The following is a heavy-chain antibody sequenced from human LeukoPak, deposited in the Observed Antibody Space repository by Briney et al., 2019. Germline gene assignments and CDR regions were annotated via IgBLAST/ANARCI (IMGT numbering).Heavy chain of an antibody. CDR1: GYSFTSYW. D-gene: IGHD2-21*02. J-gene: IGHJ4*02. Sequence: GESLKISCKGSGYSFTSYWIGWVRQMPGKGLEWMGIIHPGDSDTRYSPSFQGQVTISADKSISTAYLQWSSLKASDTAMYYCARRVYCGGDCSFFDYWGQGTLVTVSS. CDR2: IHPGDSDT. V-gene: IGHV5-51*01. CDR3: ARRVYCGGDCSFFDY.